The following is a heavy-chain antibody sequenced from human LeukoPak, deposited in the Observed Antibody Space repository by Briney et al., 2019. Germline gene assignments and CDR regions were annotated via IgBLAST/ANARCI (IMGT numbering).Heavy chain of an antibody. V-gene: IGHV1-8*03. D-gene: IGHD1-26*01. J-gene: IGHJ4*02. CDR1: GYTFTSYD. CDR2: MNPNSGNT. Sequence: GASVKVSCKASGYTFTSYDINWVRQATGQGLEWMGWMNPNSGNTGYAQKFQGRVTITRNTSISTAYMELSSLRSEDTAVYYCARVSFRGARGATTCVGYWGQGTLVTVSS. CDR3: ARVSFRGARGATTCVGY.